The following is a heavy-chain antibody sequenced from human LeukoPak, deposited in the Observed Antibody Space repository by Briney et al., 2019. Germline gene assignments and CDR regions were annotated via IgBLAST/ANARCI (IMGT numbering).Heavy chain of an antibody. J-gene: IGHJ4*02. Sequence: PGGSLRLSCAASGFTFSSYEMNWVRRAPGKGLEWVSYISSSGSTIYYADSVKGRFTISRDNAKSSLYLQMNSLRAEDTAVYYCARLRSSWHEHLDYWGQGTLVTVSS. CDR1: GFTFSSYE. D-gene: IGHD6-13*01. V-gene: IGHV3-48*03. CDR3: ARLRSSWHEHLDY. CDR2: ISSSGSTI.